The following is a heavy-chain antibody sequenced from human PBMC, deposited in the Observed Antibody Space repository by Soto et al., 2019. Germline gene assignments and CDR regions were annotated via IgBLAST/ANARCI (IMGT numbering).Heavy chain of an antibody. Sequence: GGSLRLSCTASGFTFGDYAMSWFRQAPGKGLEWVGFIRSKAYGGTTQYAASVKGRFTISRDDSKSIAYLQMNSLKAEDTAIYYCTKGYSNSNWGKGTLVTVSS. J-gene: IGHJ4*02. CDR3: TKGYSNSN. D-gene: IGHD5-18*01. CDR1: GFTFGDYA. CDR2: IRSKAYGGTT. V-gene: IGHV3-49*03.